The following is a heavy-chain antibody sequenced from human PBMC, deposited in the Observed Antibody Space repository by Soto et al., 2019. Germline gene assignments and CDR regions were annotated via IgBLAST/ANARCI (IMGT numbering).Heavy chain of an antibody. CDR3: AKVSAYSSGYVDY. CDR1: GFTFSSYE. D-gene: IGHD5-18*01. V-gene: IGHV3-48*03. J-gene: IGHJ4*02. Sequence: LRLSCAASGFTFSSYEMNWVRQAPGKGLEWVSYISSGGTTIYYADSVKGRFTISRDNAKNSLYLQMNSLRAEDTAVYYCAKVSAYSSGYVDYWGQGTLVTVSS. CDR2: ISSGGTTI.